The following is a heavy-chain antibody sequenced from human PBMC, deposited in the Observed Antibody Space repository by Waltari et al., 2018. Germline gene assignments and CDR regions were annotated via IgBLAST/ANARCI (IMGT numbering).Heavy chain of an antibody. D-gene: IGHD6-6*01. CDR3: ARGGLVAAPDY. CDR1: GFTFSSYA. CDR2: ISYDGSNK. J-gene: IGHJ4*02. V-gene: IGHV3-30-3*01. Sequence: QVQLVESGGGVVQPGRSLRLSCGDYGFTFSSYAMHWVRQAPGKGLEWVAVISYDGSNKYYADSVKGRFTISRDNSKNTLYLQMNSLRAEDTAVYYCARGGLVAAPDYWGQGTLVTVSS.